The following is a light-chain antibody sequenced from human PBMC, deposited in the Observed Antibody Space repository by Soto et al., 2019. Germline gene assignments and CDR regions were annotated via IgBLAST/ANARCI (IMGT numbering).Light chain of an antibody. Sequence: SALTQPASVSGSPGQSITISCTGSTSDVGGYNYVSWYQHHPGKAPKLIIYEVTDRPSGVSNRFSGSKSGNTASLTISGLQAEDEADYYCSSYTSSSTLVFGGGTKLTVL. CDR1: TSDVGGYNY. J-gene: IGLJ2*01. CDR3: SSYTSSSTLV. V-gene: IGLV2-14*01. CDR2: EVT.